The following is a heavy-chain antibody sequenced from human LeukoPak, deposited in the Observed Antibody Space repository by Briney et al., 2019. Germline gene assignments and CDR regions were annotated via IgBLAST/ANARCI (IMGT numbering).Heavy chain of an antibody. CDR3: APNSPGTVYGFLDY. CDR2: ISSSSSTI. D-gene: IGHD4-17*01. Sequence: PGGSLRLSCAASGFTFSSYGMNWVRQAPGKGLEWVSYISSSSSTIYYADSVKGRFTISRDNAKNSLYLQMNSLRAEDTAVYYCAPNSPGTVYGFLDYWGQGTLVTVSS. J-gene: IGHJ4*02. CDR1: GFTFSSYG. V-gene: IGHV3-48*01.